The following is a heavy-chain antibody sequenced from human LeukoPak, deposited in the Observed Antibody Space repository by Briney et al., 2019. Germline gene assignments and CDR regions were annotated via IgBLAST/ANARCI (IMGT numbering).Heavy chain of an antibody. V-gene: IGHV4-59*08. CDR2: IYYSGST. J-gene: IGHJ5*02. Sequence: SETLSLTCTVSGGSISSYYWSWIRQPPGKGLEWIGYIYYSGSTNYNPSLKSRVTISVDTSKNQFSLKLSSVTAADTAVYYCARHTARRRWFDPWGQGTLVTVSS. CDR3: ARHTARRRWFDP. D-gene: IGHD5-18*01. CDR1: GGSISSYY.